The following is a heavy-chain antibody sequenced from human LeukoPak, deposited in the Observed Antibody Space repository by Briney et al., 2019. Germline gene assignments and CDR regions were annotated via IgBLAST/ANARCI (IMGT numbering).Heavy chain of an antibody. D-gene: IGHD6-6*01. Sequence: SVTLSLTCTVSGGSISSYYWSWIRQPPGKGLEWIGYIYYSGSTNYNPSLKSRVTISVDTSKNQFSLKLSSVTAADTAVYYCARQHSSSYDYWGQGTLVTVSS. V-gene: IGHV4-59*08. CDR3: ARQHSSSYDY. J-gene: IGHJ4*02. CDR1: GGSISSYY. CDR2: IYYSGST.